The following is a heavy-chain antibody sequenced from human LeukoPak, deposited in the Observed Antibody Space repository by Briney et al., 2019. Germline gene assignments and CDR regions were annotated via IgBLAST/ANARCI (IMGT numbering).Heavy chain of an antibody. CDR1: GGSISSGGYS. D-gene: IGHD3-10*01. V-gene: IGHV4-30-2*01. J-gene: IGHJ4*02. CDR2: IYHSGST. CDR3: ARVMGGYYYGSGSYYYYFDY. Sequence: SQTLSLTCAVSGGSISSGGYSWSWIRQPPGKGLEWIGYIYHSGSTYSNPSLKSRVTISVDRSKNQFSLKLSSVTAADTAVYYCARVMGGYYYGSGSYYYYFDYWGQGTLVTVSS.